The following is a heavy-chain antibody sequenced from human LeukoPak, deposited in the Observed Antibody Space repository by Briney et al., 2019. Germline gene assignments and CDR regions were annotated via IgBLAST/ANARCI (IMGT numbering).Heavy chain of an antibody. Sequence: ASVKVSCKASGYTFTSYGISWVRQAPGQGLEWMGGITPIFGTANYAQKFQGRVTITADESTSTAYMELGSLRSEDTAVYYCARVRNDAFDIWGQGTMVTVSS. CDR1: GYTFTSYG. V-gene: IGHV1-69*13. CDR2: ITPIFGTA. D-gene: IGHD3-22*01. CDR3: ARVRNDAFDI. J-gene: IGHJ3*02.